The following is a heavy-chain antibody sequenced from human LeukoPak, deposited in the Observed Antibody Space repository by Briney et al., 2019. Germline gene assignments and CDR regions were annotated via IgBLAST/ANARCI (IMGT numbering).Heavy chain of an antibody. Sequence: SSETLSLTCTVSGGSISSYYWSWIRQPAGKGLEWIGRIYTSGSTNYNPSLKSRVTMSVDTSKNQFSLKLSSVTAADTAVYYCARDRYNWNYGTRYFDLWGRGTLVTVSS. D-gene: IGHD1-7*01. V-gene: IGHV4-4*07. CDR3: ARDRYNWNYGTRYFDL. J-gene: IGHJ2*01. CDR1: GGSISSYY. CDR2: IYTSGST.